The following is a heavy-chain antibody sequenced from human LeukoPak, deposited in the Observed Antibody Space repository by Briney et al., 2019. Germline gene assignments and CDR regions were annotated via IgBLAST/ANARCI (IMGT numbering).Heavy chain of an antibody. CDR2: IYHTGST. Sequence: PSETLSLTCAVSGDSISNPNWRSWVRQPPGKGLERIGEIYHTGSTNYNQSLKSRLTISVYKSNSQFSLKLSSVTEADTAVYYCARERWGVVVASTYYYFYNDVWGKGTTVTVSS. CDR1: GDSISNPNW. D-gene: IGHD2-15*01. CDR3: ARERWGVVVASTYYYFYNDV. V-gene: IGHV4-4*02. J-gene: IGHJ6*03.